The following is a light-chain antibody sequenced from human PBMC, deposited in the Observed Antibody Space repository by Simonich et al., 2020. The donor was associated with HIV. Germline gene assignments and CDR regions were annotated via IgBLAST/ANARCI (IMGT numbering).Light chain of an antibody. V-gene: IGKV4-1*01. CDR2: WAS. Sequence: DIVMTQSPDSLAVSLGERATINCKSSRTILYSSNNKNYLAWYQQKPGQPPKLLIYWASTRESGVSDRFSASGSGTDFTLTISSLQAEDVAIYYCQQYYSTPPTFGQGTKVEIK. CDR3: QQYYSTPPT. CDR1: RTILYSSNNKNY. J-gene: IGKJ1*01.